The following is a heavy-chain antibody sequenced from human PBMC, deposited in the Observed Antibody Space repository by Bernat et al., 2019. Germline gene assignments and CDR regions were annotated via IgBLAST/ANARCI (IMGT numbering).Heavy chain of an antibody. CDR1: GFTFSSYG. Sequence: QVQLVESGGGVVQPGRSLRLSCAASGFTFSSYGMHWVRQAPDKGLEWVAVISYDGSNKYYADSVKGRFTISRDNSKNTLYLQMNSLRAEDTAVYYCAKADALYYDFWSGYSDRLVDYWGQGTLVTVSS. CDR3: AKADALYYDFWSGYSDRLVDY. J-gene: IGHJ4*02. CDR2: ISYDGSNK. D-gene: IGHD3-3*01. V-gene: IGHV3-30*18.